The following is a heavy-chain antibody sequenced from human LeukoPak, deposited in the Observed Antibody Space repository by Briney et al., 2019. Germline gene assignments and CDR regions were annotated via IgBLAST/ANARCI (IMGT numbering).Heavy chain of an antibody. J-gene: IGHJ6*02. V-gene: IGHV4-34*01. CDR1: GGSFSGYY. CDR3: ARNYGSAYYYHYGMDV. Sequence: SETLPLTCAVYGGSFSGYYWSWIRQPPGKGLEWIGEINHSGSTNYNPSLKSRVTISVDTSKNQFSLKLSSVTAADTAVYYCARNYGSAYYYHYGMDVWGQGTTVTVSS. CDR2: INHSGST. D-gene: IGHD3-10*01.